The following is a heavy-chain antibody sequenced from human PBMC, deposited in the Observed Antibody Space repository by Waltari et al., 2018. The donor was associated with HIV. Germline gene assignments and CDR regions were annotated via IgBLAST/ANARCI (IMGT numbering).Heavy chain of an antibody. J-gene: IGHJ2*01. CDR3: ARRSGEYWYFDL. D-gene: IGHD7-27*01. Sequence: IRQPPGKGLEWIGSMYHSGSTYYNPSLKSRVTMSVDTSKNQFSLKLSSVTAADTAVYYCARRSGEYWYFDLWGRGTLVTVSS. V-gene: IGHV4-38-2*01. CDR2: MYHSGST.